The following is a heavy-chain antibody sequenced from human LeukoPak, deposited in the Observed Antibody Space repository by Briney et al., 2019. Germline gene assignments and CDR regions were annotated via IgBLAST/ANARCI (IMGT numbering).Heavy chain of an antibody. CDR2: SYYSGSN. CDR3: ERVGYRRSRDYYDSIDV. D-gene: IGHD6-13*01. Sequence: PSETLSLTCTVSGYSISSSYYCGGSLPPPGGGVEGFVSSYYSGSNYYNPSLKSRVIISVDTTKKQLFLMLSPVTAADTAVNYCERVGYRRSRDYYDSIDVWGKGTTVTVSS. CDR1: GYSISSSYY. J-gene: IGHJ6*03. V-gene: IGHV4-38-2*02.